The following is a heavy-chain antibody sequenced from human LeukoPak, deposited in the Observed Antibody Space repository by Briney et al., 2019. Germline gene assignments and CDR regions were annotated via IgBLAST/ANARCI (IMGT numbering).Heavy chain of an antibody. CDR1: GGSISGYH. D-gene: IGHD5-24*01. Sequence: PSETLSLTCNVSGGSISGYHWSWIRQPPGKGLEWLGYIYYSGSSNYNPSLKSRVTISVDTSKNQFSLNLTSVTAADTAVYYCARFFSGYNSDAFDIWGHGTMVTVSS. J-gene: IGHJ3*02. V-gene: IGHV4-59*08. CDR3: ARFFSGYNSDAFDI. CDR2: IYYSGSS.